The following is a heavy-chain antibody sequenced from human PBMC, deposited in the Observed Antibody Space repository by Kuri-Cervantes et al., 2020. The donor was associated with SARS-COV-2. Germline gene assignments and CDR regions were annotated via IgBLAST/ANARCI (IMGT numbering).Heavy chain of an antibody. CDR1: GFIFSNYA. J-gene: IGHJ5*02. V-gene: IGHV3-23*01. D-gene: IGHD6-19*01. CDR3: AREGYSSGQDFDP. CDR2: ISHSGSTI. Sequence: GESLKISCAASGFIFSNYAMSWVRQAPGKGLEWVSTISHSGSTIHYADSVKGRFTISRDSSKNTLFLRMYSLRGDDTAIYYCAREGYSSGQDFDPWGQGALVTVSS.